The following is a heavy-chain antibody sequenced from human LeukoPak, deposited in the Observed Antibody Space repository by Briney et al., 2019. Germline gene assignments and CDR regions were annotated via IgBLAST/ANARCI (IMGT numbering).Heavy chain of an antibody. D-gene: IGHD2-2*03. Sequence: GGCLRLSCVASGFIFSRHWMDWVRPAPGRGRVWVSRINRDGSSISYADSVKRRFTISRDNAKNTLYLHMNSLRAEDTAVYYCARVDDLDAFDSWGQGTMVTVSS. CDR1: GFIFSRHW. J-gene: IGHJ3*02. CDR2: INRDGSSI. CDR3: ARVDDLDAFDS. V-gene: IGHV3-74*01.